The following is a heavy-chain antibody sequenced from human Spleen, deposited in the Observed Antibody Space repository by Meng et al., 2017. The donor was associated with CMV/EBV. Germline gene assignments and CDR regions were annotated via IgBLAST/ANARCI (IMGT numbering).Heavy chain of an antibody. CDR3: ASLYDSSGYYAFDY. Sequence: GESLKIYCAASGFTFSNYWMSWVRQAPGKGLEWVANIIQDGGEKYYVDSVKGRFTISRDNAKNSLYLHMNSLRAEDTAVYYCASLYDSSGYYAFDYWGQGTLVTVSS. V-gene: IGHV3-7*01. J-gene: IGHJ4*02. CDR1: GFTFSNYW. CDR2: IIQDGGEK. D-gene: IGHD3-22*01.